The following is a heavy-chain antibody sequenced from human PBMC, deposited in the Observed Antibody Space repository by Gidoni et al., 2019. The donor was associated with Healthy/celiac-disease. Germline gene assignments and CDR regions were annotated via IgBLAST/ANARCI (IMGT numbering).Heavy chain of an antibody. V-gene: IGHV1-69*06. CDR3: ASQLVVGLLFSWNFDY. CDR2: IIPSFGPA. Sequence: QVQLVQSGAEVKKPGSSVKVSCKASGGPFSSYAISWVLQAPGQGLEWMGGIIPSFGPANYAQKFQGRVTITADKSTSTAYMELSSLRSEDTAVYYCASQLVVGLLFSWNFDYWGQGTLVTVSS. J-gene: IGHJ4*02. D-gene: IGHD3-3*01. CDR1: GGPFSSYA.